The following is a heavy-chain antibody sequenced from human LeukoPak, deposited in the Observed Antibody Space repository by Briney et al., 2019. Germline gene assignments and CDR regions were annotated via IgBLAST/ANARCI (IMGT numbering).Heavy chain of an antibody. J-gene: IGHJ4*02. CDR3: ARHGSGWSFGY. D-gene: IGHD6-19*01. V-gene: IGHV4-59*01. CDR1: GGSISTYY. CDR2: IYNSGSA. Sequence: SETLSLTCKVSGGSISTYYWSWFRQPPGKGLEWIGYIYNSGSATYNPSLKSRVTISVDTSKNQFSLKLTSVSTTDTAVYYCARHGSGWSFGYWGQGVLVTVSS.